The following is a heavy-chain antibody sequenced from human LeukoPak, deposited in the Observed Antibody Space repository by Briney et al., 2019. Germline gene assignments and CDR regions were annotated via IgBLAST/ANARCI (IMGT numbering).Heavy chain of an antibody. Sequence: ASVKVSCKASGNTFTGYYIHWVRQAPGQGLDWMGWINANNGNTNYAQKLQGRVTMTTDTSTSTAYMELRSLRSDDTAVYYCARDRGYYYDSSGYYESLPSDYWGQGTLVTVSS. V-gene: IGHV1-18*04. D-gene: IGHD3-22*01. CDR1: GNTFTGYY. CDR3: ARDRGYYYDSSGYYESLPSDY. J-gene: IGHJ4*02. CDR2: INANNGNT.